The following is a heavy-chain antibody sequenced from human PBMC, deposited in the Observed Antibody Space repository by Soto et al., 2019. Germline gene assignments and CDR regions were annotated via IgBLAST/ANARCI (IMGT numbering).Heavy chain of an antibody. J-gene: IGHJ5*02. CDR2: MRANSGDT. CDR1: GDIFTNFD. Sequence: QVQLVQPGAEVRKPGASVKVSCKASGDIFTNFDFNWLRQATGQGLEWIGWMRANSGDTGHDQKFQGRVRMTRDTSMSTAYMELSNLRAEDTAVYYCARYIYGQGFQAWGQGTLVFVSS. D-gene: IGHD3-3*02. V-gene: IGHV1-8*01. CDR3: ARYIYGQGFQA.